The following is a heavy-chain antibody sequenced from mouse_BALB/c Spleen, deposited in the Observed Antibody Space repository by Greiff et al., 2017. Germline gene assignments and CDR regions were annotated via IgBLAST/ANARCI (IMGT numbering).Heavy chain of an antibody. J-gene: IGHJ4*01. CDR1: GFTFSSFG. CDR3: ARCGYGNPYYYAMDD. D-gene: IGHD2-10*02. V-gene: IGHV5-17*02. Sequence: EVKLMESGGGLVQPGGSRKLSCAASGFTFSSFGMHWVRQAPEKGLEWVAYISSGSSTIYYADTVKGRFTISRANPKNTLFLQMTSLRSEDTAMYYCARCGYGNPYYYAMDDWGQGTSVTVAS. CDR2: ISSGSSTI.